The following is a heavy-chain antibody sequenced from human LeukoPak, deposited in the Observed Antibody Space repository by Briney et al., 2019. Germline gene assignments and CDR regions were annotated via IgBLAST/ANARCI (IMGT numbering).Heavy chain of an antibody. Sequence: SETLSLTCTVSGGSISSYYWSWIRQPPGKGLEWIGYIYYSGNTNYNPSLRSRVTISVDTSKNQFSLRLNSVTAADTAVYYCARKRGSGWYYFFDNWGQGTLGTVSS. CDR2: IYYSGNT. J-gene: IGHJ4*02. D-gene: IGHD6-19*01. CDR3: ARKRGSGWYYFFDN. V-gene: IGHV4-59*12. CDR1: GGSISSYY.